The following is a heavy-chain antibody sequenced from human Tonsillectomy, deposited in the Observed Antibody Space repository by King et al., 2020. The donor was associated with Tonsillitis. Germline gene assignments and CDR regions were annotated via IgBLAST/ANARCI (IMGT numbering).Heavy chain of an antibody. CDR1: RFTFSNYG. D-gene: IGHD3-22*01. Sequence: VQLVESGGGLVQPGGSLRLSCAASRFTFSNYGMSWVRQAPGKGLESVSTISGRDGSTYYADSVKGRFTISRDNSKNTLYLQMNNLRAEDTAVYYCAKADLYYSDSSAYYYSDYYDYAMDVWGQGTTVTVSS. CDR3: AKADLYYSDSSAYYYSDYYDYAMDV. J-gene: IGHJ6*02. V-gene: IGHV3-23*04. CDR2: ISGRDGST.